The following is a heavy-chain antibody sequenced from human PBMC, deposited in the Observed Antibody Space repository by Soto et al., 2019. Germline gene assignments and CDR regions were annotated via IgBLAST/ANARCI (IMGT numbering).Heavy chain of an antibody. CDR1: GGSISSSSYY. CDR3: VRFGTTDY. CDR2: IYYSGST. D-gene: IGHD1-1*01. Sequence: SETLSLTCTVSGGSISSSSYYWGWIRQPPGKGLEWIGSIYYSGSTYYNPSLKSRVTISVDTSKNQFSLKLSSVTAADTAVYYCVRFGTTDYWGQGTLVTVSS. V-gene: IGHV4-39*01. J-gene: IGHJ4*02.